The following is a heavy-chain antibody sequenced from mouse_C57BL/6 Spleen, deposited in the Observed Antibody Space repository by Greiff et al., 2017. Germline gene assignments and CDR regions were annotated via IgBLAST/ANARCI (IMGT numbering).Heavy chain of an antibody. V-gene: IGHV6-3*01. D-gene: IGHD2-4*01. CDR1: GFTFSNYW. Sequence: EVMLVESGGGLVQPGGSMKLSCVASGFTFSNYWMNWVRQSPEKGLEWVAQIRLKSDNYATHYAESVKGRFTISRDDSKSSVYLQMNNLRAEDTGIYYCTAFPMITTYFDYWGQGTTLTVSS. CDR2: IRLKSDNYAT. CDR3: TAFPMITTYFDY. J-gene: IGHJ2*01.